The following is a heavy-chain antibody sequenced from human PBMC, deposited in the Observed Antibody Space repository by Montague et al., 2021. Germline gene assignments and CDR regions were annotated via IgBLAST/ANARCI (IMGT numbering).Heavy chain of an antibody. CDR3: ASLPYNGTSHLDY. CDR1: GFTFSTYW. Sequence: SLRLSCAASGFTFSTYWMHWVRQAPGKGLVWVSRITSDGSNTGYADSVKGRFTVSRDNAKNTLYLQMDNLRAEDTAVYYCASLPYNGTSHLDYWGQGTLVTVSS. J-gene: IGHJ4*02. CDR2: ITSDGSNT. D-gene: IGHD1-26*01. V-gene: IGHV3-74*01.